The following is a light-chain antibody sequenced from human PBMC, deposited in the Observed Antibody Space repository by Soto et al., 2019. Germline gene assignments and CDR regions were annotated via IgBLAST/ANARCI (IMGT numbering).Light chain of an antibody. CDR1: QSVADK. CDR3: QQYDDWPPFT. V-gene: IGKV3-15*01. J-gene: IGKJ2*01. CDR2: AAS. Sequence: VVMTQLPATLSVSPGERVSLSCRASQSVADKLAWYQQKPGQAPRLLIYAASSRAAGIPTRFSGSGSGTDFTLTISSLQPEDFAVYYCQQYDDWPPFTFGQGTKVDIK.